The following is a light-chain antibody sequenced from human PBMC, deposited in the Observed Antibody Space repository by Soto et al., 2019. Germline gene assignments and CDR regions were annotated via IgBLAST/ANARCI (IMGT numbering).Light chain of an antibody. J-gene: IGKJ1*01. Sequence: EIVLTQSPATLSLSPGERATLSCRASQSVDSYLAWYQQKPGQAPRLLIYDASNRATGIPARFSGSESGTDFPLTISSLEPEDFALYYCQQRSNWPWTFGQGTNVEIK. CDR1: QSVDSY. V-gene: IGKV3-11*01. CDR3: QQRSNWPWT. CDR2: DAS.